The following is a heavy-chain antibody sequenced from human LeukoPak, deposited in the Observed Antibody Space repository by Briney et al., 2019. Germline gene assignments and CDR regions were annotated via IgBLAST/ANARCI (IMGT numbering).Heavy chain of an antibody. V-gene: IGHV4-59*08. D-gene: IGHD3-10*01. CDR1: GGSISSYY. CDR3: ARIGRGELFRELDY. Sequence: KPSETLSLTCTVSGGSISSYYWSWIRQPPGKGLEWIGYIYYSGSTNYNPSLKSRVTISVDTSKNQSSLKLSSVTAADTAVYYCARIGRGELFRELDYWGQGTLVTVSS. CDR2: IYYSGST. J-gene: IGHJ4*02.